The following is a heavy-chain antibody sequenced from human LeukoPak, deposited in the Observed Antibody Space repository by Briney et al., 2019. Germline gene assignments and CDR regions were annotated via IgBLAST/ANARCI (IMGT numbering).Heavy chain of an antibody. CDR3: AKDKGNRYFDY. CDR1: GITFTIAG. CDR2: ISSDGRKI. D-gene: IGHD3-16*02. J-gene: IGHJ4*02. Sequence: PGGSLRLSCAASGITFTIAGMHWVRQVPGKGLEWVAVISSDGRKIYYADSVKGRFIISRDTSRNILFLQMNGLRTDDTAIYYCAKDKGNRYFDYWGQGTLVTISS. V-gene: IGHV3-30*18.